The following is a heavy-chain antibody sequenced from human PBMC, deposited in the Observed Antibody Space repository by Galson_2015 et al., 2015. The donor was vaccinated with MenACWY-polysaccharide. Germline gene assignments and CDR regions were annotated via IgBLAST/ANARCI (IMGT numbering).Heavy chain of an antibody. CDR1: GSRFSNSG. V-gene: IGHV3-33*01. D-gene: IGHD6-13*01. J-gene: IGHJ3*02. Sequence: SLRLSCVASGSRFSNSGMHWVRQAPGKGLEWVAVIQYDGSKIVYADSVKGRFNISRDNSKNTLFLEMNSLGAEDTAVYYCAREGSRIVFHAFDTWGQGTMVTVSS. CDR2: IQYDGSKI. CDR3: AREGSRIVFHAFDT.